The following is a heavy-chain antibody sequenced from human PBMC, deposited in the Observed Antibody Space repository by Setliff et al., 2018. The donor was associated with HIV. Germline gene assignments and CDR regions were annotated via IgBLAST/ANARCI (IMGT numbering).Heavy chain of an antibody. CDR3: ARAFPMTTVVTQSGYGAFDI. D-gene: IGHD4-17*01. J-gene: IGHJ3*02. Sequence: NPSETLSLTCSVSGDSISSNNYYWSWIRQPAGKGLEWVGHIHGTGTSNYNPSLKSRVTISFDTSRNQFSLRLISVTATDTAVYYCARAFPMTTVVTQSGYGAFDIWGQGTMVTVSS. CDR1: GDSISSNNYY. V-gene: IGHV4-61*09. CDR2: IHGTGTS.